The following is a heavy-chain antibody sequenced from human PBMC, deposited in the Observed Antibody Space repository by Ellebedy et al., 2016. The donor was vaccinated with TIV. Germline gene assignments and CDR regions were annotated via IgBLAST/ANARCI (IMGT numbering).Heavy chain of an antibody. CDR2: ISFDGSNK. J-gene: IGHJ3*01. CDR3: ARGSPDYYDNRPYPFDL. Sequence: GESLKISXAASGFVFHTYAVHWVRQAPGKGLEWVAPISFDGSNKLYADSVKGRFTISRDNAKNTLSLQMNSLGGDDTAVYYCARGSPDYYDNRPYPFDLWGQGTMVTVSS. V-gene: IGHV3-30*04. CDR1: GFVFHTYA. D-gene: IGHD3-22*01.